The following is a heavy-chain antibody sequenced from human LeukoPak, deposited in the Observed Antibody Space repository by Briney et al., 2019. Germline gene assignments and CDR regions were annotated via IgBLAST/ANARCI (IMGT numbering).Heavy chain of an antibody. Sequence: ASVKVSCKASGYIFTTFDINWVRLAPGQGLELMAWMNPNTGNTGFSQRFQGRVTVSRNTDISTAYMELNSLRSEDTAVYYCARFGGGATKDDRLDYWGQGTLVTVSS. CDR1: GYIFTTFD. CDR2: MNPNTGNT. D-gene: IGHD3-16*01. CDR3: ARFGGGATKDDRLDY. J-gene: IGHJ4*02. V-gene: IGHV1-8*03.